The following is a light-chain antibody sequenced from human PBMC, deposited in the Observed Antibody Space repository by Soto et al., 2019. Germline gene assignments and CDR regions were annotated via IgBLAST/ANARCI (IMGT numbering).Light chain of an antibody. V-gene: IGKV3-20*01. CDR1: QSVSSSY. J-gene: IGKJ1*01. CDR3: QKYGSSPTWT. Sequence: EIVLTQSPGTLSLSPGERATLSCRASQSVSSSYLAWYQQKPGQAPRLLIYDASTRATGIPDRFSGSGSGTEFTLTISRLEPEDFAVYYCQKYGSSPTWTFGQGTKVDI. CDR2: DAS.